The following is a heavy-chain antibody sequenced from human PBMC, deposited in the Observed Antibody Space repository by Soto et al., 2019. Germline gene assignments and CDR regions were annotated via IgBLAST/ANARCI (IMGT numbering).Heavy chain of an antibody. V-gene: IGHV3-30*18. CDR3: AKSSRGREMATIGRRDYYYYYGMDV. J-gene: IGHJ6*02. Sequence: GGSLRLSCAASGFTFSSYGMHWVRQAPGKGLEWVAVISYDGSNKYYADSVKGRFTISRDNSKNTLYLQMNSLRAEDTAVYYCAKSSRGREMATIGRRDYYYYYGMDVWGQGTTVTVS. D-gene: IGHD5-12*01. CDR1: GFTFSSYG. CDR2: ISYDGSNK.